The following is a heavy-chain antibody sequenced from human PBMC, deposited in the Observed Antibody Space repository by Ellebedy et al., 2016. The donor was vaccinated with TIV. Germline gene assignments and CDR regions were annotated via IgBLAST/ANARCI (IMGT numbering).Heavy chain of an antibody. J-gene: IGHJ6*03. D-gene: IGHD6-19*01. Sequence: PGGSLRLSCAASGFTFDDHALHWVRLAPGKGLEWVSGISWNGVGIGYAGSVKGRFTISRDNAKNSLFLQMNSLRAEDTALYYCAKGASRTGVGGWGYNMAVWGKGTTVTVSS. CDR3: AKGASRTGVGGWGYNMAV. V-gene: IGHV3-9*01. CDR2: ISWNGVGI. CDR1: GFTFDDHA.